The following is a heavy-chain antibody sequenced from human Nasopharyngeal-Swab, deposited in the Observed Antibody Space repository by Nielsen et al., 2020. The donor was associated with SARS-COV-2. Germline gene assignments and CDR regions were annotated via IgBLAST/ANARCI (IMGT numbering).Heavy chain of an antibody. V-gene: IGHV1-2*06. CDR1: GYTFTGYY. CDR2: INPNSGGT. CDR3: ARETQDYYYYYYGMDV. J-gene: IGHJ6*02. Sequence: ASVKVSCKASGYTFTGYYMHWVRQAPGQGLEWMGRINPNSGGTNYAQKFQGRVTMTRDTSISTAYMELSRLRSDVTAVYYCARETQDYYYYYYGMDVWGQGTTVTVSS.